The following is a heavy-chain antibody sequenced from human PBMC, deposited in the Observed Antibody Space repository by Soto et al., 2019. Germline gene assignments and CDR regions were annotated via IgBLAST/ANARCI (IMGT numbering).Heavy chain of an antibody. V-gene: IGHV1-69*01. CDR3: ARTLGQTTVTHFDY. D-gene: IGHD4-17*01. CDR1: GGAFTSYS. Sequence: QVQLVQSGAEVKKPGSSVEVSCKTSGGAFTSYSLSWVRQAPGQGLEWMGGIIPIFGTANYAQKFQGRVTITAAESTSTAYMELSSLRSEDTAVEYCARTLGQTTVTHFDYWGQGTLVTVSS. CDR2: IIPIFGTA. J-gene: IGHJ4*02.